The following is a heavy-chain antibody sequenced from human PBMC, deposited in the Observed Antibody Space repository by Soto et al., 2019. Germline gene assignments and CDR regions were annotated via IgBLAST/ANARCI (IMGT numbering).Heavy chain of an antibody. Sequence: DVQLLESGGGLAQRGGSLRLSCAASGFSFSTYGMTWVRQAPGKGLEWVSYGGSGGSTYYADSVKGRFTISRDNSKNTLYLQMNSQRAEDTAVYYCVKFRGRAYHYYDMDVWGNGTAVTVSS. CDR3: VKFRGRAYHYYDMDV. D-gene: IGHD3-16*01. CDR2: GGSGGST. CDR1: GFSFSTYG. V-gene: IGHV3-23*01. J-gene: IGHJ6*03.